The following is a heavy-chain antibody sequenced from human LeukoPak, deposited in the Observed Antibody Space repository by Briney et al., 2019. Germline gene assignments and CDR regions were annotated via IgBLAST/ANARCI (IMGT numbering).Heavy chain of an antibody. CDR1: RFTVRSNY. D-gene: IGHD3-16*01. CDR3: ASSPWGIQAFDI. V-gene: IGHV3-66*01. Sequence: GVSLRLSCAASRFTVRSNYMSWVRESTGKGLEWVSVIYSGGSTYYAKSVKGRFTISRDNSKNTLYLQMNSLRAEDTAVYYCASSPWGIQAFDIWGQGTMVTVSS. J-gene: IGHJ3*02. CDR2: IYSGGST.